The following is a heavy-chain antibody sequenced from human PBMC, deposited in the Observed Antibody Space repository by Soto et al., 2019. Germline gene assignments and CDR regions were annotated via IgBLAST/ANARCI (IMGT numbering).Heavy chain of an antibody. D-gene: IGHD6-19*01. CDR3: SREPVAGIWFDP. V-gene: IGHV1-18*01. J-gene: IGHJ5*02. Sequence: QVQLVQSGAEVKKPGASVKVSCKASGYTFTSYGISWVRQAPGQGLEWMGWINSYNGNTNYAQKLQGRVTRTTDTPKSTAYMELRSLRSDDTAVYYCSREPVAGIWFDPWGQGTLVTVSS. CDR2: INSYNGNT. CDR1: GYTFTSYG.